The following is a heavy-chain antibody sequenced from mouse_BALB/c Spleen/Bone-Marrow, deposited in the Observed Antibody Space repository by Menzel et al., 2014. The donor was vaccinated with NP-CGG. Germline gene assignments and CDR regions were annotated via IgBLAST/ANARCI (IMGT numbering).Heavy chain of an antibody. V-gene: IGHV1-26*01. J-gene: IGHJ4*01. CDR1: GYSFTGYT. CDR2: INPYNGGT. Sequence: EVKLMESGPELVKPGASTKISCKASGYSFTGYTMNWVKQSHGKNLEWIGLINPYNGGTSYNQKFKGKATLTVDKSSSTAYMELLSLTSEDSAVYYCARGPHYYGSRDYAMDYWGQGTSVTVSS. D-gene: IGHD1-1*01. CDR3: ARGPHYYGSRDYAMDY.